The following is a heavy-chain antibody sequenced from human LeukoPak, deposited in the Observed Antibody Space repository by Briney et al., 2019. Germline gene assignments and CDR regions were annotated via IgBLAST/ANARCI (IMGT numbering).Heavy chain of an antibody. V-gene: IGHV3-21*01. CDR1: GFTFSDHA. CDR2: ISGGSTST. Sequence: GSLRLSCVASGFTFSDHAVSWVRQAPGRGLEWVSAISGGSTSTYYADSVKGRFTISRDNVQNSLYLQMNSLRAEDTAMYYCARDRGYFDNWGQGTLVTVSS. J-gene: IGHJ4*02. CDR3: ARDRGYFDN.